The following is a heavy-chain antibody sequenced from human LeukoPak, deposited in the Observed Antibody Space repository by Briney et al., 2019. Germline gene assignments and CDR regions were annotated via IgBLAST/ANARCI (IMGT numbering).Heavy chain of an antibody. D-gene: IGHD4-17*01. CDR3: ARDRDYGDYVFDY. CDR2: ILGSGGT. J-gene: IGHJ4*02. V-gene: IGHV3-66*01. CDR1: GFSVTNNY. Sequence: GGSLRLSCAASGFSVTNNYMSWVRQAPGKGLEWVSTILGSGGTWSADSVKGRFTISRDNSKNTPYLQMNSLRAEDTAVYYCARDRDYGDYVFDYWGQGTLVTVSS.